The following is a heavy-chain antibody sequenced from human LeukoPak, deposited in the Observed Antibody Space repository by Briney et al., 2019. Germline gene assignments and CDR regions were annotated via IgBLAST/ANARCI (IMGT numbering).Heavy chain of an antibody. CDR2: IRYDESDK. V-gene: IGHV3-30*02. Sequence: GGSLRLSCAATEFPLSSYGLHWVRPAPGKGLDWVAFIRYDESDKYYADSVKGRFTISRDNSRDTLYLQVNSLRGDDTAIYYCARNRGYTYDYDSFDPWGQGTLVTVSS. CDR1: EFPLSSYG. J-gene: IGHJ5*02. CDR3: ARNRGYTYDYDSFDP. D-gene: IGHD5-18*01.